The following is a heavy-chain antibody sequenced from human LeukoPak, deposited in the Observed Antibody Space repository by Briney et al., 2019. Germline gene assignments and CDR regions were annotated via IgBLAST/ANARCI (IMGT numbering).Heavy chain of an antibody. CDR3: ARGRAYYDILTGYYRWFDP. V-gene: IGHV4-34*01. CDR1: GGSFSGYY. J-gene: IGHJ5*02. Sequence: PSETLSLTCAVYGGSFSGYYWSWIRQPPGKGLEWIGEINHSGSTNYNPSLKSRVTISVDTSKNQFSLKLSSVTAADTAVYYCARGRAYYDILTGYYRWFDPWGQGTLVTVSS. D-gene: IGHD3-9*01. CDR2: INHSGST.